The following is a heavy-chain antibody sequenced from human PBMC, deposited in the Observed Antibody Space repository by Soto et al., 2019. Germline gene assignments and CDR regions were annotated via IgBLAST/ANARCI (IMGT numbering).Heavy chain of an antibody. CDR1: GGSVSSGGYS. CDR3: TRGVLA. D-gene: IGHD2-8*01. CDR2: ISPSGGP. J-gene: IGHJ5*02. V-gene: IGHV4-30-2*01. Sequence: QVQLQESGSRLVRPSQPLSLTCSVPGGSVSSGGYSWSWIRQAPGKGLEWNGLISPSGGPAYKPSLKRRVRISVDTSKNQISLELSSVTAADTAVYYCTRGVLAWGPGTLVTVSS.